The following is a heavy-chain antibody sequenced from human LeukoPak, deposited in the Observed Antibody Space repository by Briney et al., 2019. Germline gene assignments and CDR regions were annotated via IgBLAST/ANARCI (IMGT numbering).Heavy chain of an antibody. CDR2: INPSGGST. CDR1: GYTFTSYY. J-gene: IGHJ5*02. Sequence: ASVKVSCKASGYTFTSYYMHWVRQAPGRGLEWMGIINPSGGSTSYAQKFQGRVTMTRDTSTSTVYMELSSLRSEDTAVYYCARVNGYSYGEEWFDPWGQGTLAAVSS. V-gene: IGHV1-46*01. CDR3: ARVNGYSYGEEWFDP. D-gene: IGHD5-18*01.